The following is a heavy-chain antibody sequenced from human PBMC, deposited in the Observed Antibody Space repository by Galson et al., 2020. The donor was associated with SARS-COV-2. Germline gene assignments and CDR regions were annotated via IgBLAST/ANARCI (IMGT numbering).Heavy chain of an antibody. Sequence: GGSLRLSCAASGFTFSSYGMHWVRQAPGKGLEWVAVIWYDGSNKYYADSVKGRFTISRDNSKNTLYLQMNSLRAEDTAVYYCARAAFQGPEWELLHYWGQGTLVTVSS. D-gene: IGHD1-26*01. CDR3: ARAAFQGPEWELLHY. V-gene: IGHV3-33*01. CDR2: IWYDGSNK. J-gene: IGHJ4*02. CDR1: GFTFSSYG.